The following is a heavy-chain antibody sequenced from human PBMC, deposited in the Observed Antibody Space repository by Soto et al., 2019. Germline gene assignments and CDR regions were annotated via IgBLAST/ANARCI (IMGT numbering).Heavy chain of an antibody. CDR2: IVPIVDTS. CDR3: VRVVAIPSDPDN. CDR1: GGTFSSYA. J-gene: IGHJ4*02. Sequence: QVQLVQSGAELRQPAYSVKVSCKTSGGTFSSYAISWVRQGPGQGLEWMGGIVPIVDTSTYAQKFQGRVTITSDESTSIVYMELSSLRSDDTAVYYFVRVVAIPSDPDNWGEGTLVTVSS. V-gene: IGHV1-69*05. D-gene: IGHD2-15*01.